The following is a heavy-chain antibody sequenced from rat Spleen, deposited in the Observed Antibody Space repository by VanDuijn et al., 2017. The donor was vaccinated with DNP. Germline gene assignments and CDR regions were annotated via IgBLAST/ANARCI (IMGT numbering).Heavy chain of an antibody. Sequence: EVQVLESGGGLVQPGNSLKLSCATSGFTFSTAWMYWYRQFPEKRLEWVARTKAKSNNYATDYTESVKGRFTISRDDSKSSIYLQMNNLKEEDTAIYYCAYYYSSYIYWYFDFWGPGTMVTVSS. CDR2: TKAKSNNYAT. D-gene: IGHD1-2*01. CDR1: GFTFSTAW. V-gene: IGHV6-6*01. J-gene: IGHJ1*01. CDR3: AYYYSSYIYWYFDF.